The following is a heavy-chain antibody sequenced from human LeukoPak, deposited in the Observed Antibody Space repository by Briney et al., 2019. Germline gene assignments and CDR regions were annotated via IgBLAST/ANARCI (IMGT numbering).Heavy chain of an antibody. CDR3: ATVREANYYDSSGYWPTLDY. Sequence: ASVKVSCKVSGYTFTDYYMHWVQQAPGKGLEWMGLVDPEDGETIYAEKFQGRVTITADTSTDTAYMELSSLRSEDTAVYYCATVREANYYDSSGYWPTLDYWGQGTLVTVSS. CDR2: VDPEDGET. J-gene: IGHJ4*02. D-gene: IGHD3-22*01. CDR1: GYTFTDYY. V-gene: IGHV1-69-2*01.